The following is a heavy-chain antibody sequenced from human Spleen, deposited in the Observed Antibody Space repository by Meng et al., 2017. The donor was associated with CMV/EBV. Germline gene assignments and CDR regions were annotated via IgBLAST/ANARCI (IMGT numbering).Heavy chain of an antibody. CDR2: ISGTGTST. J-gene: IGHJ4*02. D-gene: IGHD2-2*01. Sequence: GGSLRLSCAASGFTFSTYAMSWVRQAPGKGLEWVSAISGTGTSTYYADSVKGRFTISRDNSKNTLYLQMNSLRAEDTAVYYCAKRGGYCSSTSCLSTHPDFDYWGQGTLVTVSS. CDR1: GFTFSTYA. V-gene: IGHV3-23*01. CDR3: AKRGGYCSSTSCLSTHPDFDY.